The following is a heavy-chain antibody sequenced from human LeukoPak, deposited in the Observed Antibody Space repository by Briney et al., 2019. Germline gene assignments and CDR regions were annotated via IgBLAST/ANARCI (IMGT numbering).Heavy chain of an antibody. D-gene: IGHD3-10*01. CDR2: IGETGSRT. J-gene: IGHJ4*02. CDR1: GFIFSNYA. CDR3: AKESWRFDS. Sequence: GGSLRLSCATSGFIFSNYAMSWVRQAPGKGLEWVSTIGETGSRTHYVDSVKGRFTISRDNSKNTLYLQMNSLRAEDTAIYYCAKESWRFDSWGQGTLVTVSS. V-gene: IGHV3-23*01.